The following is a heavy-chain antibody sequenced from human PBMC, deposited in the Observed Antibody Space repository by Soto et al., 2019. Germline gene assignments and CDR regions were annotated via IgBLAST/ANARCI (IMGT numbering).Heavy chain of an antibody. CDR3: ARYDYNGYYFDY. CDR1: GYTFSTYY. J-gene: IGHJ4*02. Sequence: GASVKVSCKSSGYTFSTYYMHWVRQAPGQGYEWMGIINPSGGSTTYAQKFQGRVTMTRDTSTTTVYMELSSLRSEDTAVYYCARYDYNGYYFDYWGQGTLVTVSS. V-gene: IGHV1-46*01. D-gene: IGHD4-4*01. CDR2: INPSGGST.